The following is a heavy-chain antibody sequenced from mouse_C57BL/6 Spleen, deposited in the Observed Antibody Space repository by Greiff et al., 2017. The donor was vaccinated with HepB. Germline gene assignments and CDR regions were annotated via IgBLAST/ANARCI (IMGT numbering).Heavy chain of an antibody. V-gene: IGHV1-50*01. Sequence: QVQLQQPGAELVKPGASVKLSCKASGYTFTSYWMQWVKQRPGQGLEWIGEIDPSDSYTNYNQKFKGKATLTVDTSSSTAYMQLSSLTSEDSAVYYCARYEGWVDYWGKGTTLTVSS. CDR1: GYTFTSYW. CDR2: IDPSDSYT. J-gene: IGHJ2*01. CDR3: ARYEGWVDY. D-gene: IGHD2-3*01.